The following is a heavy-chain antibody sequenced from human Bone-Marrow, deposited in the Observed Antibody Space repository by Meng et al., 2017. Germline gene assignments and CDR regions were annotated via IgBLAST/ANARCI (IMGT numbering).Heavy chain of an antibody. CDR3: AREEVAGIFDY. J-gene: IGHJ4*02. Sequence: GESLKISCAASGFTFDAYGMSWVRQAPGKGLEWVAGINWNGGSTGYADSVKGRFTISRDNAKNSLYLQMNSLRAEDTGLYYCAREEVAGIFDYWGQGTLVTVSS. V-gene: IGHV3-20*04. CDR1: GFTFDAYG. D-gene: IGHD6-19*01. CDR2: INWNGGST.